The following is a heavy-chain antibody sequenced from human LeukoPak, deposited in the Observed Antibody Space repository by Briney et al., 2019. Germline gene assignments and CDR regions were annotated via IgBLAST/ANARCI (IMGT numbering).Heavy chain of an antibody. CDR1: GFTFDDYA. CDR3: AKQGPELVQPFWYFDY. J-gene: IGHJ4*02. D-gene: IGHD6-13*01. CDR2: ISWNSGSI. Sequence: SGGSLRLSCAASGFTFDDYAMHWVRQAPGKGLEWVSGISWNSGSIGYADSVKGRFTISRDNAKNSLYQQMNSLRAEDTALYYCAKQGPELVQPFWYFDYWGQGTLVTVSS. V-gene: IGHV3-9*01.